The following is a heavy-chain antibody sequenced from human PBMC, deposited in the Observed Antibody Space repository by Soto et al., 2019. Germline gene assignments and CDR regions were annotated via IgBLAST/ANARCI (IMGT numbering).Heavy chain of an antibody. Sequence: SETLSLTCTVSGGSISSYYWSWIRQPPGKGLEWIGYIYYSGSTNYNPSLKSRVTISVDTSKNQFSLKLSSVTAADTAVYYCARRYSGYDSANGAFDIWGQGTMVTVSS. V-gene: IGHV4-59*08. CDR2: IYYSGST. D-gene: IGHD5-12*01. CDR3: ARRYSGYDSANGAFDI. J-gene: IGHJ3*02. CDR1: GGSISSYY.